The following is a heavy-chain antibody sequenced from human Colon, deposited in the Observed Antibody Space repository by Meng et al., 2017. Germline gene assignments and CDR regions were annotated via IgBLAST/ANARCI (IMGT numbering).Heavy chain of an antibody. Sequence: ASVKVSCKASGYTFTSYAMNWVRQAPGQGLEWMGWINTNTGNPTYAQGFTGRFVFSLYTSVSTAYLQISSLKAEDTAVYYCSRGDGSDDSSGYYAYWGQGTLVTVSS. J-gene: IGHJ4*02. D-gene: IGHD3-22*01. CDR3: SRGDGSDDSSGYYAY. V-gene: IGHV7-4-1*02. CDR1: GYTFTSYA. CDR2: INTNTGNP.